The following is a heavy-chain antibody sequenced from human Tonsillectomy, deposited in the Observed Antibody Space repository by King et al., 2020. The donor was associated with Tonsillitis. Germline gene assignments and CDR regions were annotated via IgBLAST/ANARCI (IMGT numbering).Heavy chain of an antibody. J-gene: IGHJ6*02. CDR1: GFTFDDYA. D-gene: IGHD2-2*01. Sequence: QLVQSGGGLVQPGRSLRLSCAASGFTFDDYAMHWVRQAPGKGLEWVSGISWNSGSIGYADSVKGRFTISRDNAKNSLYLQMNSLRAEDTALYYCAKDVGYCSSTSCYLFSGMDVWGQGTTVTVSS. CDR2: ISWNSGSI. V-gene: IGHV3-9*01. CDR3: AKDVGYCSSTSCYLFSGMDV.